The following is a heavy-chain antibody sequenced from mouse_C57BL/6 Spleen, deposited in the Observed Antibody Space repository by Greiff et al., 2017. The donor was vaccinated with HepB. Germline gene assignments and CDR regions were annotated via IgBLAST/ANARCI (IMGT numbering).Heavy chain of an antibody. CDR3: ARSHGSVDY. CDR2: IYPGDGDT. CDR1: GYAFRSYW. V-gene: IGHV1-80*01. Sequence: VQLQQSGAELVKPGASVKISCKASGYAFRSYWMNWVKQRPGKGLERIGQIYPGDGDTNYNGKFKGKATLTADTSSRTADMQLSSLTSEDSAVYFGARSHGSVDYWGQGTTRTVAS. D-gene: IGHD1-1*01. J-gene: IGHJ2*01.